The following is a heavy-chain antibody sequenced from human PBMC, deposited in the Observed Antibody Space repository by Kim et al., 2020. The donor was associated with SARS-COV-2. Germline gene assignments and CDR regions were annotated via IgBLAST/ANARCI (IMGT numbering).Heavy chain of an antibody. CDR2: INPSGGST. J-gene: IGHJ6*02. V-gene: IGHV1-46*01. CDR3: ARDLTVTTSYYYYYGMDV. CDR1: GYTFTSYY. D-gene: IGHD4-17*01. Sequence: ASVKVSCKASGYTFTSYYMHWVRQAPGQGLEWMGIINPSGGSTSYAQKSQGRVTMTRDTSTSTVYMELSSLRSEDKAVYYCARDLTVTTSYYYYYGMDVWGQGTTVTVSS.